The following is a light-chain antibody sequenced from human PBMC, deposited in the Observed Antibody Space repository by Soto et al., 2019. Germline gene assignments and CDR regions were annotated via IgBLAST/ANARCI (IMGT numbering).Light chain of an antibody. Sequence: EIVMTQSPATVSVSPGERATLSCRASQSVSSKLAWYQQKPGQPPRLLIFDASARATGVPARFSGSGSGTEFILTISSLQSEDFAVYYCQQYNDWPPYTFGQGTKLEMK. V-gene: IGKV3-15*01. CDR3: QQYNDWPPYT. CDR1: QSVSSK. J-gene: IGKJ2*01. CDR2: DAS.